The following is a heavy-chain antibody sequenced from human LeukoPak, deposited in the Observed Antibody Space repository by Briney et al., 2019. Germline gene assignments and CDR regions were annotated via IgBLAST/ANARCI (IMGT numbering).Heavy chain of an antibody. CDR3: AKDIVRGSSGYDAFDI. V-gene: IGHV3-9*01. D-gene: IGHD3-22*01. CDR2: ISWNSGRI. J-gene: IGHJ3*02. CDR1: GFSFEDYA. Sequence: GRSLRLSCAASGFSFEDYAMHWVRQAPGKGLEGVSGISWNSGRIAYADSMKGRFTISRDNAKNSLYLQMNSLRIEDTALYYCAKDIVRGSSGYDAFDIWGQGTTVTVSS.